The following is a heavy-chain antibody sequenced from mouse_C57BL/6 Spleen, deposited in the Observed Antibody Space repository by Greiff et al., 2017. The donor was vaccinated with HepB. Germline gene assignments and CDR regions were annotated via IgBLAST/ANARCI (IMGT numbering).Heavy chain of an antibody. Sequence: QVQLQQSGAELARPGASVKLSCKASGYTFTSYGISWVKQRTGQGLEWIGEIYPRSGNTYYNEKFKGKATLTADKSSSTAYMELRSLISEDSAVYFCARIEGGAYWGQGTLVTVSA. CDR1: GYTFTSYG. CDR2: IYPRSGNT. CDR3: ARIEGGAY. V-gene: IGHV1-81*01. J-gene: IGHJ3*01.